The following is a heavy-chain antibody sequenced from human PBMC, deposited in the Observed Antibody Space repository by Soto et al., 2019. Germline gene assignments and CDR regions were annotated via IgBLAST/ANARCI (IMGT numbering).Heavy chain of an antibody. CDR1: GFTFSNYG. CDR3: ARGGAARPDY. Sequence: EVQLVESGGGLVQLGGSLRLSCAASGFTFSNYGMNWVRQAPGKGPEWVSYISSSSSNINYANSVKGRFTISRDNAKNSLYQQMNSLRDEDTAVYYCARGGAARPDYWGQGTLVSVSS. J-gene: IGHJ4*02. D-gene: IGHD6-6*01. V-gene: IGHV3-48*02. CDR2: ISSSSSNI.